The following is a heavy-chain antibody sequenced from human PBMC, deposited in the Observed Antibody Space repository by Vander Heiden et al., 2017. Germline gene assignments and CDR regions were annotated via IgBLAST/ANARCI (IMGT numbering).Heavy chain of an antibody. V-gene: IGHV5-51*01. D-gene: IGHD2-2*03. J-gene: IGHJ5*02. CDR2: IYPGDSNT. Sequence: EVQLVQSGAEVKKPGGSLKISCTGSGYSFTSYWFGWVRQMPGKGLEWMGIIYPGDSNTRYSPSFQGQVTISADKSISTAYLQWSSLKASDTAMYYCARQGGYCSSTSCSNWFDPWGQGTLVTVSS. CDR1: GYSFTSYW. CDR3: ARQGGYCSSTSCSNWFDP.